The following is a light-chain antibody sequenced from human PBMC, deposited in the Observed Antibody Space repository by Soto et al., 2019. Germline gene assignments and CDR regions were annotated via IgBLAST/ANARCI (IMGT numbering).Light chain of an antibody. V-gene: IGKV3-11*01. CDR2: DAS. CDR1: QSVSSY. Sequence: EIVLTQSPANLSLSPGERATLSCRASQSVSSYLAWYQQTPGQAPRLLISDASNRATGIPASFSSSGSGTNFTLTISSLVPEDFSVDYCQQHFNGPITFGQGTRLEIK. J-gene: IGKJ5*01. CDR3: QQHFNGPIT.